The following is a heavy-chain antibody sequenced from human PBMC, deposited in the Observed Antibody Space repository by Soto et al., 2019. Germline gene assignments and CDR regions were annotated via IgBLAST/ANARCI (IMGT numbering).Heavy chain of an antibody. V-gene: IGHV4-59*01. D-gene: IGHD2-15*01. CDR2: IYHSGST. Sequence: PSETLSLTCTVSGGSISSYYWNWIRQPPGKGLEWIGYIYHSGSTYYNPSLKSRVTIPVDTSKNHFSLKLSSVTAADTAVYYCARGFNSAGVDYFDYWGQGTLVTVSS. CDR1: GGSISSYY. CDR3: ARGFNSAGVDYFDY. J-gene: IGHJ4*02.